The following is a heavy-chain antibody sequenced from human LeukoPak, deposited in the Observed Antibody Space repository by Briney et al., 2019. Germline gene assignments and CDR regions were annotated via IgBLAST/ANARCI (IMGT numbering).Heavy chain of an antibody. CDR1: GFTVSSNY. CDR2: IYSGGST. V-gene: IGHV3-53*01. CDR3: ARVNYDSSGYYLYYFDY. Sequence: GGSLRLSCAASGFTVSSNYMSWVRQAPGKGLEWVSVIYSGGSTYYADSVKGRFTISRDNSKNTLYLQMNSLRAEDTAVYYCARVNYDSSGYYLYYFDYWGQGTLVTVSS. D-gene: IGHD3-22*01. J-gene: IGHJ4*02.